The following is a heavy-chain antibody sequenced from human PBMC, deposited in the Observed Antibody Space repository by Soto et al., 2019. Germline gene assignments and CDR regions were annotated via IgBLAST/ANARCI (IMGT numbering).Heavy chain of an antibody. V-gene: IGHV3-23*01. CDR1: GFTFSSYA. CDR3: ARAGIRITGTTFDY. Sequence: GGSLRLSCAASGFTFSSYAMSWVRQAPGKGLEWVSAISGSGGSTYYADSVKGRFTISRDNSKNTLFLQMNSLGAEDTAVYYCARAGIRITGTTFDYWGQGTLVTVSS. D-gene: IGHD1-7*01. CDR2: ISGSGGST. J-gene: IGHJ4*02.